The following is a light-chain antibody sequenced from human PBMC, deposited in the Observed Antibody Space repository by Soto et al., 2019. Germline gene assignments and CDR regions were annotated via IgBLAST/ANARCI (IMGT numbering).Light chain of an antibody. Sequence: QSALTQPASVSGSPGQSITISCTGTSSDVGGYDYVSWYQQLPGKAPKLLIYDVNNRPSGVSHRFSGSKSDNTASLTISGLQSEDEADYYCSSYTGSSTFVFGTGTKLTVL. J-gene: IGLJ1*01. CDR3: SSYTGSSTFV. CDR1: SSDVGGYDY. V-gene: IGLV2-14*01. CDR2: DVN.